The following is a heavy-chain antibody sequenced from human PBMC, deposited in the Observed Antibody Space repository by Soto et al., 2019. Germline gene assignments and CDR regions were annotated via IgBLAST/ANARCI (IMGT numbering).Heavy chain of an antibody. CDR2: MNPNSGNT. D-gene: IGHD3-22*01. V-gene: IGHV1-8*01. CDR1: GYTFTSYD. Sequence: QVQLVQSGAEVKKPGASVKVSCKASGYTFTSYDINWVRQATGQGLEWMGWMNPNSGNTGYAQKFRGRVTMTRNTSISTAYMALSSLRSEDTAVYYCAREKSSGKYNDYWGQGTLVTVSS. CDR3: AREKSSGKYNDY. J-gene: IGHJ4*02.